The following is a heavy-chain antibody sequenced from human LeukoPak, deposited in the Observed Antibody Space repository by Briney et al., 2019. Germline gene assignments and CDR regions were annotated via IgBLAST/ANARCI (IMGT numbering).Heavy chain of an antibody. CDR2: ISYDGSNK. V-gene: IGHV3-30*04. CDR3: AKGSRTSGD. CDR1: GFTFSSYA. J-gene: IGHJ4*02. D-gene: IGHD6-19*01. Sequence: PGGSLRLSCAASGFTFSSYAMHWVRQAPGKGLEWVAVISYDGSNKYYADSVKGRFTISRDNSKNTLYLQMNSLRAEDTAFYHCAKGSRTSGDLGQGTLVTVSS.